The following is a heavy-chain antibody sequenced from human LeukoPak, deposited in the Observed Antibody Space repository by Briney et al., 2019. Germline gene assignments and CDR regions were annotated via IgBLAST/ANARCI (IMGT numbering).Heavy chain of an antibody. V-gene: IGHV4-61*01. CDR3: ARDLTRGWFDP. J-gene: IGHJ5*02. Sequence: SQTLSLTCTVSGASISSGPYYWSWIRQPPGKGLEWIGYIYYSGSTNYNPSLKSRVTISVDTSKNQFSLKLSSVTAADTAVYYCARDLTRGWFDPWGQGTLVTVSS. CDR1: GASISSGPYY. CDR2: IYYSGST.